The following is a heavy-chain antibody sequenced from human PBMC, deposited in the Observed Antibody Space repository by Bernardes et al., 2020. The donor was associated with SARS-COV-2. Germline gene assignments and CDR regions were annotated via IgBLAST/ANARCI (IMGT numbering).Heavy chain of an antibody. CDR3: ARDSPAELNDSGFHY. CDR2: ISYDGNFQ. D-gene: IGHD3-22*01. J-gene: IGHJ4*02. Sequence: GGSLRLSCAGSGFTFSNYGMHWVRQAPGKGLEWVATISYDGNFQNYGDSVKGRFTISRDNAKNLLYLHMSSLRAEDTAVYYCARDSPAELNDSGFHYWGQGTLVTVSS. V-gene: IGHV3-30*03. CDR1: GFTFSNYG.